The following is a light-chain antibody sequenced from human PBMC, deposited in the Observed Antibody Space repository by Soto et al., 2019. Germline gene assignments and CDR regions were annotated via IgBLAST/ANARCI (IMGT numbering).Light chain of an antibody. V-gene: IGLV2-14*01. CDR3: SSYTSRGTWV. J-gene: IGLJ3*02. CDR2: EVN. CDR1: SRDVGGYNY. Sequence: QSALTQPASVSGSPGQSITISCSGTSRDVGGYNYVSWYQQHPGKAPKLMIYEVNNRPSGVSNRFSGSKSANTASLTISGLQAEDEADYYCSSYTSRGTWVFGGGTKLTVL.